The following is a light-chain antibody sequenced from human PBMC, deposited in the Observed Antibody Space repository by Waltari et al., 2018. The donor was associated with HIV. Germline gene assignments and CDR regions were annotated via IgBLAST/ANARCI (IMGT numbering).Light chain of an antibody. CDR3: MQATQFPLT. CDR2: KAS. CDR1: PSLVHSDGNIY. J-gene: IGKJ5*01. Sequence: VTTQSPPSSPVIVGQPASLSYRSSPSLVHSDGNIYLSWHQQRPGQPPRLLIYKASTRFSGVPDRFSGSGTGRDFTLKITRVEVEDVATYYCMQATQFPLTFGQGTRLEIK. V-gene: IGKV2-24*01.